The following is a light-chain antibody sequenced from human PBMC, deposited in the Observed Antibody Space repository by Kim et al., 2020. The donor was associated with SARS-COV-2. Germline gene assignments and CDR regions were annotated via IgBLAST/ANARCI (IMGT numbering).Light chain of an antibody. CDR1: QSVSSSY. CDR2: GAS. V-gene: IGKV3-20*01. J-gene: IGKJ1*01. CDR3: QQYGGSPWT. Sequence: SAGERATLSCRASQSVSSSYLAWYQQKPGQAPRLLIYGASSRATGIPDRFSGSGSGTDFTLTISRLEPEDFAVYYCQQYGGSPWTFGQGTKVDIK.